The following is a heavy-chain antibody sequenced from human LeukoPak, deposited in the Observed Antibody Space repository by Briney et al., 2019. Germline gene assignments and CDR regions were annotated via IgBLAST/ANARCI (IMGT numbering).Heavy chain of an antibody. CDR2: IGDSGSHI. V-gene: IGHV3-11*01. CDR1: GFTFTDYY. CDR3: ARGAGPLFDP. Sequence: GGSLRLSCAASGFTFTDYYMSWIRQAPGKGLEWVSYIGDSGSHIYYADSVKGRFTISRDNAKNSLYLQMNNLRAEDTAMYYCARGAGPLFDPWGQGTLVTVSS. J-gene: IGHJ5*02.